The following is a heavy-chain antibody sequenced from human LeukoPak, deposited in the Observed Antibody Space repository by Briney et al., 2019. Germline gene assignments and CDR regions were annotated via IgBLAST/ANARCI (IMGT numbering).Heavy chain of an antibody. D-gene: IGHD3-22*01. V-gene: IGHV4-31*03. CDR1: GGSISSGGYS. CDR2: IYYSGST. CDR3: ARDGPGYYDSSGYHPSDAFDI. J-gene: IGHJ3*02. Sequence: SETLSLTCTVSGGSISSGGYSWSWIRQHPGKGLEWIGYIYYSGSTYYNPSLKSRVTISVDTSKNQFSLKLSSVTAADTAVYYCARDGPGYYDSSGYHPSDAFDIWGQGTMVTVSS.